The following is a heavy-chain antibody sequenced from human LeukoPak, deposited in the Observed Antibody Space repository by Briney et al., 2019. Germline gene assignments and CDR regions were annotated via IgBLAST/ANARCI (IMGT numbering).Heavy chain of an antibody. CDR1: GGSINSGDYY. CDR2: IYYSGST. D-gene: IGHD1-26*01. Sequence: PSETLSLTCTVSGGSINSGDYYWSWIRQPPGKGLEWIGYIYYSGSTYYNPSLKSRVTISVDTSKSQFSLKLSSVTAADTAVYYCARDSGSYCFNWGQGTLVTVSS. CDR3: ARDSGSYCFN. V-gene: IGHV4-30-4*08. J-gene: IGHJ4*02.